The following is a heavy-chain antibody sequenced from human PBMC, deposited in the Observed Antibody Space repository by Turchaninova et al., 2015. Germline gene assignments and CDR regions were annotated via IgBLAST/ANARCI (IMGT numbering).Heavy chain of an antibody. Sequence: VQLVDSGGGLVQPGRSLGLSCSTSGFTFCDYTFNWVRQAPGKGLEWVGFIRSKSHGGTTEYAASVEGRFTISRDNSKNIAFLQMDNLKPEDTGVYYCTRDWSGYDKYDSWGQGTLVTVSS. J-gene: IGHJ4*02. CDR3: TRDWSGYDKYDS. D-gene: IGHD3-3*01. CDR2: IRSKSHGGTT. V-gene: IGHV3-49*04. CDR1: GFTFCDYT.